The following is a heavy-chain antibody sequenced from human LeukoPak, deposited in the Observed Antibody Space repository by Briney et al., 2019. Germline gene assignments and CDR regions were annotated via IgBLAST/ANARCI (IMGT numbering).Heavy chain of an antibody. V-gene: IGHV3-7*03. Sequence: GGSLRLSCSASGFTFSTYWMSWVRQTPGKGLEWVANMRRDGNEIYYLDFVTGRFTISRDNSRNTLYLQMNSLRGDDTAVYYCAKDVGKWESLHFFDYWGQGTLVTVSS. J-gene: IGHJ4*02. CDR2: MRRDGNEI. CDR3: AKDVGKWESLHFFDY. D-gene: IGHD1-26*01. CDR1: GFTFSTYW.